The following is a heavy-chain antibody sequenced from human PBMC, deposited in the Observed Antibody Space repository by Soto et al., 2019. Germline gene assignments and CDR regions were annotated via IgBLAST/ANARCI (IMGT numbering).Heavy chain of an antibody. Sequence: QVKLVGSGGGVVQPGSSLRLSCAASGLTFSRAGMHWVRQAPGKGLDWVSFIAHDASDIAYADSVHGRFTISRDNSKNTVYLQMNSLRADDTAVYYCAKDKGRTAIDYWGQGILVTVSS. CDR1: GLTFSRAG. CDR2: IAHDASDI. J-gene: IGHJ4*02. CDR3: AKDKGRTAIDY. V-gene: IGHV3-30*18.